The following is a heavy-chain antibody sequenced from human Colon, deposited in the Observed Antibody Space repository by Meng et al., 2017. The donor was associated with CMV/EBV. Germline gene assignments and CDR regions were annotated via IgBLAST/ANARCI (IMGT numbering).Heavy chain of an antibody. CDR3: GRAGARGVPIDV. Sequence: QGPLQGPGPGLVKPSETLSPPCTVSGGPISGHSWTWIRGPAGEGLQWLGRIYSNGRIDENYSLRSRVTISVDTSKNQLSLRLTSVTAADTAVYYCGRAGARGVPIDVWGRGTLVTVSS. CDR2: IYSNGRI. CDR1: GGPISGHS. J-gene: IGHJ1*01. V-gene: IGHV4-4*07. D-gene: IGHD3-10*01.